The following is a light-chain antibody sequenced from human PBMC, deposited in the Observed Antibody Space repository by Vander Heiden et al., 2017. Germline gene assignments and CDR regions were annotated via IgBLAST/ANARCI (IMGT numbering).Light chain of an antibody. CDR2: LGS. V-gene: IGKV2-28*01. CDR1: QSLLHSNGYNY. J-gene: IGKJ4*01. Sequence: DIVMTQSPLSLPVTPGEPASISCRSSQSLLHSNGYNYLDWYLQKPGQSPQLLIYLGSNRASGVPDRLTGIGSGTDFTLKISRVEAEHLRVYYFRQALETPHLFG. CDR3: RQALETPHL.